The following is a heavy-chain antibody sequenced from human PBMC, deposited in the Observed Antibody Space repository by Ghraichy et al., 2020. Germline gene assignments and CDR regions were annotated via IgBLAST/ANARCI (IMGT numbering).Heavy chain of an antibody. V-gene: IGHV3-15*01. J-gene: IGHJ4*02. D-gene: IGHD3-3*01. CDR3: ATDPARGYYFDY. CDR2: IKSKVDGGTT. Sequence: GGSLRLSCVVSGFTFSNAWMSWVRQAPGKGLEWVGRIKSKVDGGTTDDAAPVKGRFAISRDDSKNTLYLQMNSLKTEDTAVYYCATDPARGYYFDYWGQGTLVTVSS. CDR1: GFTFSNAW.